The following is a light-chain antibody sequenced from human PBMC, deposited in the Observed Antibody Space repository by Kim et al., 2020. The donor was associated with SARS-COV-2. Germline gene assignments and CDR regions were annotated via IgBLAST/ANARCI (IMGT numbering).Light chain of an antibody. CDR1: DTCPGSYHY. CDR3: SSSTTTSPRV. V-gene: IGLV2-14*03. J-gene: IGLJ1*01. Sequence: GQSLTIPCAGVDTCPGSYHYICWYQQHPGKAPKVIMYNVNQRPSGVSSRFSASRSGSTASLTISGLQADDEADYYCSSSTTTSPRVIGTGTKVTVL. CDR2: NVN.